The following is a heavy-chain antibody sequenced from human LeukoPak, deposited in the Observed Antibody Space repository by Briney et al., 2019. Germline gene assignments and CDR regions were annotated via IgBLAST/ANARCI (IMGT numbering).Heavy chain of an antibody. CDR2: ISSSSSYI. V-gene: IGHV3-21*01. CDR3: ARETRTYYYDSSGYLDY. J-gene: IGHJ4*02. D-gene: IGHD3-22*01. Sequence: PGGSLRLSCAAPGFTFSSYGMSWVRQAPGKGLEWVSSISSSSSYIYYADSVKGRFTISRDNAKNSLYLQMNSLRAEDTAVYYCARETRTYYYDSSGYLDYWGQGTLVTVSS. CDR1: GFTFSSYG.